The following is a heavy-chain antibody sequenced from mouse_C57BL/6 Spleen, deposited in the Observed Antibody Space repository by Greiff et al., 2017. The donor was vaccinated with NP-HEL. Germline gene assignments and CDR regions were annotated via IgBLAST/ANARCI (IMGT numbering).Heavy chain of an antibody. CDR1: GYTFTSYW. CDR3: ARRRIYYDYDWFAY. CDR2: IDPSDSYT. Sequence: QVQLQQPGAELVRPGTSVKLSCKASGYTFTSYWMHWVKQRPGQGLEWIGVIDPSDSYTNYNQKFKGKATLTVDTSSSTAYMQLSSLTSEDSAVYYCARRRIYYDYDWFAYWGQGTLVTVSA. D-gene: IGHD2-4*01. V-gene: IGHV1-59*01. J-gene: IGHJ3*01.